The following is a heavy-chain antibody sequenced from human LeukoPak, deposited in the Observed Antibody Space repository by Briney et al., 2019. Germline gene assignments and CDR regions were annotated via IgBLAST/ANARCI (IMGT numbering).Heavy chain of an antibody. J-gene: IGHJ4*02. V-gene: IGHV3-9*01. D-gene: IGHD3-9*01. Sequence: GGSLRLSCAASGFTVSSNYMSWVRQAPGKGLEWVSGISWNSGNIGYADSVKGRFTISRDNAKNSLYLQMNSLRAEDTALYYCAKDYGYSLSGFPVDWGQGTLVTVSS. CDR3: AKDYGYSLSGFPVD. CDR1: GFTVSSNY. CDR2: ISWNSGNI.